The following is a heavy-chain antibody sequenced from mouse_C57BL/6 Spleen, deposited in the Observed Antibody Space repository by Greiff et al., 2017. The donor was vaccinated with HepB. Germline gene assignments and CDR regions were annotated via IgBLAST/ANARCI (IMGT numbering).Heavy chain of an antibody. CDR3: ATSGSSPYYFDY. J-gene: IGHJ2*01. CDR1: GYTFTSYW. D-gene: IGHD1-1*01. Sequence: QVHVKQPGAELVKPGASVKLSCKASGYTFTSYWMHWVKQRPGRGLEWIGRIDPNSGGTKYNEKFKSKATLTVDKPSSTAYMQLSSLTSEDSAVYYCATSGSSPYYFDYWGQGTTLTVSS. V-gene: IGHV1-72*01. CDR2: IDPNSGGT.